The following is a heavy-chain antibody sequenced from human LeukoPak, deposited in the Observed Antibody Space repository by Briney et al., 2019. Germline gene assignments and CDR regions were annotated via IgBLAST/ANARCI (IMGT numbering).Heavy chain of an antibody. CDR2: INHNGNVN. CDR3: ARGGGLDV. V-gene: IGHV3-7*04. CDR1: GFTFSSYW. Sequence: GGSLRLSCAASGFTFSSYWMNWARQAPGNGLEWVASINHNGNVNYYVDSVKGRFTISRDNAKNSLYLQMSNLRAEDTAVYFCARGGGLDVWGQGATVTVSS. J-gene: IGHJ6*02.